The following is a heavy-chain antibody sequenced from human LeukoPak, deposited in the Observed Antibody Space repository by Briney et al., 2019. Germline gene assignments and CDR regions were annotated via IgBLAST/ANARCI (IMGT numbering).Heavy chain of an antibody. D-gene: IGHD6-6*01. CDR2: ISSSSSYI. CDR1: GFLFCRYS. CDR3: ARDVEYSSSYFDY. J-gene: IGHJ4*02. Sequence: GGSLTLFCAVSGFLFCRYSMNWVRQAPGEGLVGVSSISSSSSYIYYADSVKGRFTISRDNAKNSLYLQMNSLRAEDTAVYYCARDVEYSSSYFDYWGQGTLVTVSS. V-gene: IGHV3-21*01.